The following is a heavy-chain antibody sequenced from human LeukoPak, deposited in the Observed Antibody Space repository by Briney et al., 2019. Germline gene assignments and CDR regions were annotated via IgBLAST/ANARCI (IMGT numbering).Heavy chain of an antibody. CDR3: TRILVGGNRVFDI. V-gene: IGHV3-74*01. CDR2: IKSDGSST. CDR1: GFTFSNYW. D-gene: IGHD2-21*01. Sequence: PGGSLRLSCAASGFTFSNYWMHWVRQAPGKGLVWVSRIKSDGSSTNYADSVKGRFTISRDNAKNTLYLQMNSLRAEDTAMYYCTRILVGGNRVFDIWGQGTMATVSS. J-gene: IGHJ3*02.